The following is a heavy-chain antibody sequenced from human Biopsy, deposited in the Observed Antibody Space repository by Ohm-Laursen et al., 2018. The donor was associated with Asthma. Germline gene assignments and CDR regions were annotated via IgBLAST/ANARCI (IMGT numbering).Heavy chain of an antibody. V-gene: IGHV4-59*11. D-gene: IGHD3-22*01. J-gene: IGHJ3*01. CDR1: GGSIGIHY. Sequence: TLSLTCTVSGGSIGIHYWGWIRQPPGKGLEYIGYTHYSGTTNTDPSLTGRVTMSVDTSKNQFSLKVTSVTAADTAVYFCARVRGAFYESSVKNAFDVWGQGTMVTVSS. CDR3: ARVRGAFYESSVKNAFDV. CDR2: THYSGTT.